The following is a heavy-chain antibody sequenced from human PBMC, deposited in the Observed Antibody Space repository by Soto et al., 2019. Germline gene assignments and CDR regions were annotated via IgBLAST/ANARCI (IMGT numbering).Heavy chain of an antibody. CDR2: VKSKNDGGTT. D-gene: IGHD3-22*01. J-gene: IGHJ4*01. CDR1: GFTFSNAW. V-gene: IGHV3-15*07. Sequence: GGSLRLSCAASGFTFSNAWINWVRQAPGKGLEWVGRVKSKNDGGTTDFAAPVKGRFAISRDDSKNMVYLEMNSLQTEDTAIIYCTTDSYITSIIVRFDYWGHGTLVTVSS. CDR3: TTDSYITSIIVRFDY.